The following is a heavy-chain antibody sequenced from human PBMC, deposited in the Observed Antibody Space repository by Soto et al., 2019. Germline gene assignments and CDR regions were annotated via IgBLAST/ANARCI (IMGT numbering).Heavy chain of an antibody. D-gene: IGHD3-22*01. CDR3: ARDYYHNYFDY. CDR2: IIPIFGTA. J-gene: IGHJ4*02. Sequence: VASVKVSCKASGGTFSSYAISWVRQAPGQGLEWMGGIIPIFGTANYAQKFQGRVTITADESTSTAYMELSSLRSEDTAVYYCARDYYHNYFDYWGQGTLVTVYS. V-gene: IGHV1-69*13. CDR1: GGTFSSYA.